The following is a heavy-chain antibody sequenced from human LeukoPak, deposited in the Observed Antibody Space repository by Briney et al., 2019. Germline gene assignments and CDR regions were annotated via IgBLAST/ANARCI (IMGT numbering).Heavy chain of an antibody. CDR1: GGSISSYY. CDR3: ATIYDSSGYEAFDI. D-gene: IGHD3-22*01. J-gene: IGHJ3*02. V-gene: IGHV4-59*01. Sequence: PSETLSLTCTVSGGSISSYYWSWIRQPPGKGLEWIGYIYYSGSTNYNPSLKSRVTISVDTSKNQFSLKLSSVTAADTAVYYCATIYDSSGYEAFDIWGQGTMVTVSS. CDR2: IYYSGST.